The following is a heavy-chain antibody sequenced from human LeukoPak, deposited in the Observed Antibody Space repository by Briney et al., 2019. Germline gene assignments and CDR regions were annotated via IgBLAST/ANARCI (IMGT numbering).Heavy chain of an antibody. V-gene: IGHV1-46*01. CDR3: ARAGHYGSGSFNWFDP. Sequence: ASVKVSCKASGYTFTSYYMHWVRQAPGQGLEWMGIINPSGGSTSYAQRFQGRVTMTRDTSTSTVYMELSSLRSDDTAVYYCARAGHYGSGSFNWFDPWGQGTLVTVSS. CDR1: GYTFTSYY. J-gene: IGHJ5*02. CDR2: INPSGGST. D-gene: IGHD3-10*01.